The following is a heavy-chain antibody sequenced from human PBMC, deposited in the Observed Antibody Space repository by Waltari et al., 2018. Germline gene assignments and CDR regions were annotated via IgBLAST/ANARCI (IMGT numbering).Heavy chain of an antibody. J-gene: IGHJ4*02. CDR1: GYTFTDYY. Sequence: QVQLVQSGAEVKKPGASMKVSCKASGYTFTDYYMHWVRQAPAQGLEWMGWIKPNNGGTNYAQRFHGRVTMTRDPSISTAYMELSRLRSDDTAVYYCVKYSGSYPYYFDYWGQGTLVTVSS. CDR2: IKPNNGGT. V-gene: IGHV1-2*02. CDR3: VKYSGSYPYYFDY. D-gene: IGHD1-26*01.